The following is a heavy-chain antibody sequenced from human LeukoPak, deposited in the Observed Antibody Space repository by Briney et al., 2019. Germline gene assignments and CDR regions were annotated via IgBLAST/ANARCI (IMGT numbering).Heavy chain of an antibody. Sequence: PGGSLRLSCAASGFTFSSYVMTWVRQAPGEGLEWALGISGSGGSTYYADSVKGRFTISRDNSKNTLYLRMTSLRAEDTAVYYCAKVQDNYRYFDYWGQGTLVTVSS. CDR2: ISGSGGST. D-gene: IGHD4-11*01. V-gene: IGHV3-23*01. CDR1: GFTFSSYV. J-gene: IGHJ4*02. CDR3: AKVQDNYRYFDY.